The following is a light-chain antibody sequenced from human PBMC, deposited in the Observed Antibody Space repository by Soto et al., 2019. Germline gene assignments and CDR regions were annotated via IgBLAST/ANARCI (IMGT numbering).Light chain of an antibody. CDR3: QQRSNWWT. CDR1: QSVSSY. CDR2: DAS. J-gene: IGKJ1*01. V-gene: IGKV3-11*01. Sequence: DIVLTQSPSTLSLAAGGRAPLGRRASQSVSSYLAWYQQKPGQAPRLLIYDASNRATGIPARFSGSGSGTDFTLTISSLEPEDLAVYYCQQRSNWWTFGQGTKVDIK.